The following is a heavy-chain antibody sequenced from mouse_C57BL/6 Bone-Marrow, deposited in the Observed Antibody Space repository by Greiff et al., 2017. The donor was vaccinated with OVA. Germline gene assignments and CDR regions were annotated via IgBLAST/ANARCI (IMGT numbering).Heavy chain of an antibody. D-gene: IGHD2-1*01. CDR3: ARPPRGNYGWFAY. J-gene: IGHJ3*01. CDR1: GFTFSDYY. CDR2: ISNGGGST. Sequence: EVQRVESGGGLVQPGGSLKLSCAASGFTFSDYYMYWVRQTPEKRLEWVAYISNGGGSTYYPDTVKGRFTISRDNAKNTLYLQMSRLKSEDTAMYYCARPPRGNYGWFAYWGQGTLVTVSA. V-gene: IGHV5-12*01.